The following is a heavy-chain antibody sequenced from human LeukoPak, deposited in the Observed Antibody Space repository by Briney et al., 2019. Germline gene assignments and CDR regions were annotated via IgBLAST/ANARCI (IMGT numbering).Heavy chain of an antibody. CDR3: ARRTLVVPAAQPYNWFDP. D-gene: IGHD2-2*01. Sequence: SETLSLTCTVSGGSISSSSYYWGWIRQPPGKGLEWIGSIYYSGGTYYNPSLKSRVTISVDTSKNQFSLKLSSVTAADTAVYYCARRTLVVPAAQPYNWFDPWGQGTLVTVSS. V-gene: IGHV4-39*01. CDR2: IYYSGGT. J-gene: IGHJ5*02. CDR1: GGSISSSSYY.